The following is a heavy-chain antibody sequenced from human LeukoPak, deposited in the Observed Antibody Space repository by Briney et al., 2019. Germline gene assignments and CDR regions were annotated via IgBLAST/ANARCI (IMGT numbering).Heavy chain of an antibody. Sequence: PGGSLRLSCAASGFTVSSKLMTWVRQAPGKGLEWVSVIYSGGSTYYADSVKGRFTISRDNSKNTLYLQMNSLRAEDTAVYYCAIWFGELSGSWGQGTLVTVSS. CDR1: GFTVSSKL. J-gene: IGHJ5*02. V-gene: IGHV3-53*01. CDR2: IYSGGST. D-gene: IGHD3-10*01. CDR3: AIWFGELSGS.